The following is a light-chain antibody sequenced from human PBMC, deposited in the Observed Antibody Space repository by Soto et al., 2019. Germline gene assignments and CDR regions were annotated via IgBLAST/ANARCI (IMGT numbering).Light chain of an antibody. V-gene: IGLV1-44*01. CDR3: SAWDDRLNGMV. CDR1: SSNIGSNT. Sequence: QSVLIQPPSASGTPGQRVSISCSGSSSNIGSNTVNWYQQFPGTAPKLLIYGADQRPSGVPERFSGSKSGTSASLAISGLQSEDEADYYCSAWDDRLNGMVFGGGTKLTVL. CDR2: GAD. J-gene: IGLJ2*01.